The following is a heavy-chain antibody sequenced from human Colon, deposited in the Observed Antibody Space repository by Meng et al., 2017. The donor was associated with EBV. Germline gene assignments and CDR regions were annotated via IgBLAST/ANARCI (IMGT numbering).Heavy chain of an antibody. CDR1: GGSFSGYY. CDR3: ARGPGGSYYLYYFDY. Sequence: QVRLQQVGAGLFKPSETLSPTCAVYGGSFSGYYWSWIRQPPEKGLEWIGEINHSGSTNYNPSLKSRVTISVDTSKKQFSLKLSSVTAADTAVYYCARGPGGSYYLYYFDYWGQGTLVTVSS. CDR2: INHSGST. V-gene: IGHV4-34*01. J-gene: IGHJ4*02. D-gene: IGHD1-26*01.